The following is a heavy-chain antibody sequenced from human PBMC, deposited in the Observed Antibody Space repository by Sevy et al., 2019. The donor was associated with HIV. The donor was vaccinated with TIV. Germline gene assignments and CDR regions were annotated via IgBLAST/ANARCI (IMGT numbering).Heavy chain of an antibody. CDR2: IFPGNSDT. Sequence: GESLKISCETSGYWFTSHWIGWVRRMPGKGLEWVGIIFPGNSDTGYAPSFQGQVTISVDKSISAAYLQWSSLKASDTAIYYCVRGSHLPLDAFDIWGQGTMVTVSS. CDR3: VRGSHLPLDAFDI. J-gene: IGHJ3*02. V-gene: IGHV5-51*01. D-gene: IGHD2-15*01. CDR1: GYWFTSHW.